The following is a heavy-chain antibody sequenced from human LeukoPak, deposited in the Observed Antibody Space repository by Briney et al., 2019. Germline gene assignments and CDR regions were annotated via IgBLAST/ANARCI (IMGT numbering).Heavy chain of an antibody. Sequence: PSETLSLTCAVYGGSFSGYYWSWIRQPPGKGLEWIGEINHSGSTNYNPSLKSRVTISVDTSKNQFSLKLSSVTAADTAVYYCARDRKGYFDWLLFYFDYWGQGTLVTVSS. D-gene: IGHD3-9*01. CDR3: ARDRKGYFDWLLFYFDY. CDR1: GGSFSGYY. J-gene: IGHJ4*02. V-gene: IGHV4-34*01. CDR2: INHSGST.